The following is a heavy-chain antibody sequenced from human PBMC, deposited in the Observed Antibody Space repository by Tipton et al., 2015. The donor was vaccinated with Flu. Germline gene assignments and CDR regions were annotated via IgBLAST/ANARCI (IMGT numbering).Heavy chain of an antibody. J-gene: IGHJ4*02. CDR1: GGSISSGGYY. CDR3: ARHSGSRSYPLDY. D-gene: IGHD3-10*01. V-gene: IGHV4-61*02. Sequence: TLSLTCTVSGGSISSGGYYWRWIRQPAGKGLEWIGRIYTSGSTNYNSSLMSRVSILIDTSKHLFSLKLSSVTAADSAVYYYARHSGSRSYPLDYWGQGTLVTVSS. CDR2: IYTSGST.